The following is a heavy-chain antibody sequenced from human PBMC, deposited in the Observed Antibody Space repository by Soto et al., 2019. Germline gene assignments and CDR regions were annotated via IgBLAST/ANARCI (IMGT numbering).Heavy chain of an antibody. Sequence: ASVKVSCKASGYTFTRSGISWVRQAPGQGLEWMGRISADNGNTKYAQKFRGRVTMTTDTSTSTVYMELRNLRSDDTAVYYCARCIQQDYYGMDVWGQGTTVTVSS. CDR2: ISADNGNT. D-gene: IGHD5-18*01. V-gene: IGHV1-18*01. CDR3: ARCIQQDYYGMDV. J-gene: IGHJ6*02. CDR1: GYTFTRSG.